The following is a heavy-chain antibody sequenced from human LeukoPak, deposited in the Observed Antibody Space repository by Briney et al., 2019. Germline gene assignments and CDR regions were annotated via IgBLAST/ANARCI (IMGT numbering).Heavy chain of an antibody. D-gene: IGHD3-22*01. J-gene: IGHJ4*02. CDR2: MNPNSGNT. Sequence: ASVKVSCKASGYTFTSYDINWVRQATGQGLEWMGWMNPNSGNTGYAQKFQGRVTMTEDTSTDTAYMELSSLRSEDTAVYYCATNLGGASITMIVRYFDYWGQGTLVTVSS. CDR3: ATNLGGASITMIVRYFDY. CDR1: GYTFTSYD. V-gene: IGHV1-8*01.